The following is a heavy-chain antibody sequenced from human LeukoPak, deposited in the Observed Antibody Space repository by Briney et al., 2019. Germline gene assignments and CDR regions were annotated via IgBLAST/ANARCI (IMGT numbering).Heavy chain of an antibody. CDR1: GLRFSFYA. J-gene: IGHJ4*02. CDR2: ISGGGAGT. V-gene: IGHV3-23*01. D-gene: IGHD1-1*01. Sequence: PGGSLRLSCAASGLRFSFYAMSWVRQAPGKGLEWVSSISGGGAGTYYADSVRGRFTISGDNSKNTLYLQMNSLRAEDTALYYCAKDFVRYNIQFDYWGQGALVTVSS. CDR3: AKDFVRYNIQFDY.